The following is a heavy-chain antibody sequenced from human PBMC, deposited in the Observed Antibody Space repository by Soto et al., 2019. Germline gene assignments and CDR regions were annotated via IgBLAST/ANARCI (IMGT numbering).Heavy chain of an antibody. V-gene: IGHV4-34*01. J-gene: IGHJ4*02. CDR1: GGSFSGYY. D-gene: IGHD2-15*01. CDR2: INPSGTT. CDR3: ARGPHGGNTPGLDS. Sequence: LSLTCTVYGGSFSGYYWSWIRQPPGKGLEWIGEINPSGTTKRNPSLKRRVTISVDTYKKQFSLKLSSVSSADTAVYYCARGPHGGNTPGLDSWGQGSMVTVSS.